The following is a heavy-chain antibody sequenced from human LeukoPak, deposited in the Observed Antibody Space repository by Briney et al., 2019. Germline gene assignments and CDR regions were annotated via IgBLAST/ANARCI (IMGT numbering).Heavy chain of an antibody. V-gene: IGHV4-34*01. D-gene: IGHD4-17*01. J-gene: IGHJ6*03. CDR1: GGSFSGYY. Sequence: SETLSLTCAVNGGSFSGYYWSWIRQPPGKGLEWIGEINHSGSTNYNPSLKSRVTISVDTSKNQFSLKLSSVTAADTAVYYCARYGDYYYYYYMDVWGKGTTVTVSS. CDR2: INHSGST. CDR3: ARYGDYYYYYYMDV.